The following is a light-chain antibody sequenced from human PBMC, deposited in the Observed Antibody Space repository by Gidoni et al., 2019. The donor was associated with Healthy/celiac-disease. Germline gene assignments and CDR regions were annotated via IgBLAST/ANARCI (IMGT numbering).Light chain of an antibody. CDR3: QQYNNWPPWT. CDR1: QSVSSN. J-gene: IGKJ1*01. CDR2: YAS. Sequence: EIVMTQSPATLSVSPGERATLSCRASQSVSSNLARYQQKPGQAPRLLIYYASTRATGIPASFSGSGSGTEFTLTISSLQSEDFAVYYCQQYNNWPPWTFGQGTKVEIK. V-gene: IGKV3-15*01.